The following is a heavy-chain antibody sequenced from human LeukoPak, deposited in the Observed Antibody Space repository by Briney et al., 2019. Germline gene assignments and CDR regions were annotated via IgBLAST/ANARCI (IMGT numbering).Heavy chain of an antibody. Sequence: ASVKVSCKASGGTFSSYAISWVRQAPGQGLEWMGGIIPIFGTANYAQKFQGRVTITTDESTSTAYMELSSLRSEDTAVYYCARDNGQYQLLPFDPWGQGTLVTVSS. CDR1: GGTFSSYA. CDR3: ARDNGQYQLLPFDP. CDR2: IIPIFGTA. V-gene: IGHV1-69*05. D-gene: IGHD2-2*01. J-gene: IGHJ5*02.